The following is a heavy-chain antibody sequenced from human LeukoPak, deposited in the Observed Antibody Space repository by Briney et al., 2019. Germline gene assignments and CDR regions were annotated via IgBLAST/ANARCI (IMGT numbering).Heavy chain of an antibody. J-gene: IGHJ6*02. CDR3: AREDDFSRGMDV. CDR1: KFTFDTYT. Sequence: PGGSLRLSCAASKFTFDTYTMNWVRQAPGKGLELVSSITGSGTYIYYINSVKGRFTISRHNPKSSLYLQMNSLSPEATAVYYCAREDDFSRGMDVWGQGTPVTVSS. D-gene: IGHD1-1*01. CDR2: ITGSGTYI. V-gene: IGHV3-21*06.